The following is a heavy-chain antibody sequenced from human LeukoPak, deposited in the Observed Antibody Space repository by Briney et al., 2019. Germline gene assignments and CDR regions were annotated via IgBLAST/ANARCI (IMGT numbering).Heavy chain of an antibody. CDR3: ARSAFSTSPYWYFNL. J-gene: IGHJ2*01. D-gene: IGHD6-6*01. CDR1: GYIFTTYW. V-gene: IGHV5-51*01. Sequence: GESLKISCKGSGYIFTTYWIGWVRQMPGKGLEWMGIIYPGDSDTRYSPPFQGQVTISADKSISTAYLQWSSLKASDTAVYYCARSAFSTSPYWYFNLWGRGTLVTVSS. CDR2: IYPGDSDT.